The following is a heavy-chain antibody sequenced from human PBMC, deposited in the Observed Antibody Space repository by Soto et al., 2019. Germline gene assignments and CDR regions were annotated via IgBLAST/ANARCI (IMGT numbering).Heavy chain of an antibody. J-gene: IGHJ3*02. CDR1: GGSLSTYY. CDR3: ARQSRRAYDYDAFDI. Sequence: ASENLSLPCTVSGGSLSTYYWSWIRPPPGKGLEWIGNIYNSESTNYNPSLKSRVIISVDTSKNQFSLKLNSVTAADTAVYYCARQSRRAYDYDAFDIWGPGTMVTDSS. D-gene: IGHD5-12*01. CDR2: IYNSEST. V-gene: IGHV4-59*08.